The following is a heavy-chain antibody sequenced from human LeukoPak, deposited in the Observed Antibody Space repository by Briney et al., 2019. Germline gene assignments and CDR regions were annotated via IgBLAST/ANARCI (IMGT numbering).Heavy chain of an antibody. Sequence: PGGSLRLSCAASGFTFSSYSMNWVRQAPGKGLEWVSSISSSSSYIYYADSAKSRFTISRDNAKNSLSLQMNSLRAEDTAVYYCAGRCSSTSCYDIEFDYWGQGTLVTVSS. CDR1: GFTFSSYS. J-gene: IGHJ4*02. V-gene: IGHV3-21*01. D-gene: IGHD2-2*01. CDR3: AGRCSSTSCYDIEFDY. CDR2: ISSSSSYI.